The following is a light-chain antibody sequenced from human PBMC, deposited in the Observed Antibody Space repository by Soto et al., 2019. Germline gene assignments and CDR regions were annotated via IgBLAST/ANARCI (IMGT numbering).Light chain of an antibody. CDR2: RAS. CDR3: QQYQKLWT. J-gene: IGKJ1*01. Sequence: IVVTQSPATLSVSPGERATLSCRAGQTIYSNVAWYQQRPGQAPRLLIYRASTRATGVPARFSGSGSGTEFTLTISGLQSEDFALYYCQQYQKLWTFGQGTKVDI. V-gene: IGKV3-15*01. CDR1: QTIYSN.